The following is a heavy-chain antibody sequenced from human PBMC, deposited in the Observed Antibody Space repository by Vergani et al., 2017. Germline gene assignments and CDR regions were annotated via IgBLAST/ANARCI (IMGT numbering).Heavy chain of an antibody. J-gene: IGHJ4*02. Sequence: QVQLVQSGAEVKKPGSSVKVSCKASGGTFSSYAISWVRQAPGQGLEWMGWIIPIFGTANYAQKFQGRVTITADESTSTAYMELSSLRSEDTAVYYCARGNPYYDILTGYPYDYWGQGTLVTVSS. D-gene: IGHD3-9*01. CDR3: ARGNPYYDILTGYPYDY. V-gene: IGHV1-69*01. CDR2: IIPIFGTA. CDR1: GGTFSSYA.